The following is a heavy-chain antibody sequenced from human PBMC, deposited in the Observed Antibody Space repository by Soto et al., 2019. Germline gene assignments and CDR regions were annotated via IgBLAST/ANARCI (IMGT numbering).Heavy chain of an antibody. CDR2: ITGYGATT. J-gene: IGHJ5*02. CDR1: GFIFNNYA. D-gene: IGHD6-19*01. V-gene: IGHV3-23*01. CDR3: ARDPLLYDSDWYPNWFGP. Sequence: EAQLLESGGGLVQPGGSLRLSCSASGFIFNNYAMSWVRQAPGKGLEWVSGITGYGATTYYAESVKGRFTISRDNSKNTLYLQMSTLTAEDTAVYYCARDPLLYDSDWYPNWFGPWDQGTLVTVSS.